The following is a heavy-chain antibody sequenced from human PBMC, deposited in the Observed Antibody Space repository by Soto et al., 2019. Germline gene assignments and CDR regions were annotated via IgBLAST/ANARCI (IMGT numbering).Heavy chain of an antibody. J-gene: IGHJ6*02. D-gene: IGHD2-2*01. CDR2: IDPSNSYT. CDR1: GYSFTSYW. CDR3: ATLGYCSSTSCYGGYYYYYGMDA. V-gene: IGHV5-10-1*01. Sequence: XESLKIYCKGSGYSFTSYWISWVRQMPGKGLEWMGRIDPSNSYTNYSPSFQGHVTISADKSISTAYLQWSSLKASDTAMYYCATLGYCSSTSCYGGYYYYYGMDAWGQGTTATVSS.